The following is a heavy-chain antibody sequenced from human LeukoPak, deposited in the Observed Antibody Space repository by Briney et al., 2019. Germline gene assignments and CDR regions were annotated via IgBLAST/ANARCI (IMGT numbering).Heavy chain of an antibody. CDR3: ARDKRDWNDPYYYYYMDV. V-gene: IGHV1-18*01. CDR1: VYTFTSYG. CDR2: ISAYNGNT. Sequence: ASVTVSCKASVYTFTSYGISWVRQAPGQGLEWMGWISAYNGNTNYAQKLQGRVTMTTDTSTSTAYMELRSLRSDDTAVYYCARDKRDWNDPYYYYYMDVWGKGTTVTVSS. J-gene: IGHJ6*03. D-gene: IGHD1-1*01.